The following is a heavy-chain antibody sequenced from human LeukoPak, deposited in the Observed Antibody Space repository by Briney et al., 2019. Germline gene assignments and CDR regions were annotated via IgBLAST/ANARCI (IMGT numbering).Heavy chain of an antibody. D-gene: IGHD6-19*01. V-gene: IGHV4-39*01. CDR1: GGSISNNNYY. Sequence: SETLSLTCTVSGGSISNNNYYWGWIRQSPGTGLEWIGSIYYSGSPYYKPSLKSRVTISVDTSKNQFSLKLSSVTAADTAVYYCARYGYNSGWHYWDYWGQGTLVTVSS. CDR3: ARYGYNSGWHYWDY. CDR2: IYYSGSP. J-gene: IGHJ4*02.